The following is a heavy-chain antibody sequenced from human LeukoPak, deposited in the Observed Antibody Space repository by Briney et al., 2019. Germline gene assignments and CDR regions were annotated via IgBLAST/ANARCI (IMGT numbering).Heavy chain of an antibody. Sequence: AGGSLRLSCAASGFIFSGYGMTWVRQAPGKGLEWVSAISGSSGITHYADSVKGRFTISRDNSKNTLYMQMNSLIAEDTAVYYCAKVPYENYYYYMDVWGKGTPVTVSS. CDR1: GFIFSGYG. CDR2: ISGSSGIT. J-gene: IGHJ6*03. CDR3: AKVPYENYYYYMDV. V-gene: IGHV3-23*01. D-gene: IGHD3-22*01.